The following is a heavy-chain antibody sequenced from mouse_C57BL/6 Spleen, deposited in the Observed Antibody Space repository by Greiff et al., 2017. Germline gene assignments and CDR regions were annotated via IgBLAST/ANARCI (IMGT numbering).Heavy chain of an antibody. CDR1: GYSITSGYY. Sequence: DVKLQESGPGLVKPSQSLSLTCSVTGYSITSGYYWNWIRQFPGNKLEWMGYISYDGSNNYNPSLKNRISITRDPSKNQFFLKLNSVTTEDTATYYCAREIDSSGYRAMDYWGQGTSVTVSS. J-gene: IGHJ4*01. CDR3: AREIDSSGYRAMDY. D-gene: IGHD3-2*02. CDR2: ISYDGSN. V-gene: IGHV3-6*01.